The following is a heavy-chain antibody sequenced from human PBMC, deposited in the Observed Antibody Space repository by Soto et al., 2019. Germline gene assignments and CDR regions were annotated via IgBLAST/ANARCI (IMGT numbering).Heavy chain of an antibody. CDR1: GFTFSNAW. Sequence: GGSLRLSCAASGFTFSNAWMHWVRQAPGKGLEWVGRIKSKSDGGATNYAAPVQGRFTISRDDPRNTLYLQMNSLKTEDTAVYYCATLYHFDPWGQGTLVTVSS. CDR3: ATLYHFDP. V-gene: IGHV3-15*07. CDR2: IKSKSDGGAT. D-gene: IGHD2-2*01. J-gene: IGHJ5*02.